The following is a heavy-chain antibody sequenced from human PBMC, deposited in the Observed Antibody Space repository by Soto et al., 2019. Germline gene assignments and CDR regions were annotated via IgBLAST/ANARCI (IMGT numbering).Heavy chain of an antibody. CDR1: GFSVSSYY. CDR3: ARDRRDRDTI. CDR2: IYRGGDI. Sequence: EVQVVESGGGLVQPGGSLRLSCAASGFSVSSYYMSWFRQAPGKGLEWVSVIYRGGDIYYADSVQGRFTTSRDISRNSLDLQMNSLRVEDTAVYYCARDRRDRDTIWGQGAVVTVSS. D-gene: IGHD3-3*01. J-gene: IGHJ4*02. V-gene: IGHV3-66*01.